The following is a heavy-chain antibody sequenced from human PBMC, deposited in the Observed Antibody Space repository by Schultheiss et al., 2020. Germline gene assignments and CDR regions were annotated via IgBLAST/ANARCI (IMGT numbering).Heavy chain of an antibody. J-gene: IGHJ6*03. CDR1: GGSISSSY. V-gene: IGHV4-59*12. D-gene: IGHD6-19*01. CDR3: ASCLQWLVRDYYYYYYMDV. Sequence: SETLSLTCTVFGGSISSSYWSWIRQPPGKGLEWIGYIYYSGSTNYNPSLKSRVTISVDTSKNHFSLKLSSVTAADTAVYYCASCLQWLVRDYYYYYYMDVWGKGTTVTVSS. CDR2: IYYSGST.